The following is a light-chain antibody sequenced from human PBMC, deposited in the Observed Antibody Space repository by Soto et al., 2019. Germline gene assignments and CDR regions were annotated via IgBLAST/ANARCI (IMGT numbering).Light chain of an antibody. V-gene: IGKV1-39*01. CDR2: AAS. CDR1: QSISSY. Sequence: DIQMTQSPSSLSASVGDRVTITCRASQSISSYLNWYQQKPGRAPKLLIYAASSLQSGVPSRFSGSGSGTDFTLTISSLKPEDFATYYYQQSYSTPPYTFGQGTKLEIK. J-gene: IGKJ2*01. CDR3: QQSYSTPPYT.